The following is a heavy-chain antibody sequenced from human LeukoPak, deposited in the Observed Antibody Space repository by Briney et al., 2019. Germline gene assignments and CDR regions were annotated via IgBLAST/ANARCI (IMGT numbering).Heavy chain of an antibody. D-gene: IGHD7-27*01. J-gene: IGHJ4*02. CDR3: ASRKLGNDY. V-gene: IGHV4-61*05. Sequence: PSETLSLTCTVSGGSISSSSYYWGWIRQPPGKGLEWIGYIYHTGSTSYSPSLKSRVTISADTSQNQFSLKLSSVTAADTAVYYCASRKLGNDYWGQGTLVTVSS. CDR1: GGSISSSSYY. CDR2: IYHTGST.